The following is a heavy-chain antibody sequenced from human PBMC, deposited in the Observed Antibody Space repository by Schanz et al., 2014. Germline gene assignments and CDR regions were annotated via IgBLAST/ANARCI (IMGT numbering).Heavy chain of an antibody. D-gene: IGHD6-13*01. V-gene: IGHV1-69*02. CDR3: ASAGAGYTSSWDLDY. J-gene: IGHJ4*02. CDR1: GGTFNSYT. Sequence: QVQLVQSGAEVKKPGSSMKVSCKASGGTFNSYTINWVRQAPGQGLEWMGRIITILGIANYAQKFQGRVTITADKSTSTAYVDVSSLRSEDAAVYYCASAGAGYTSSWDLDYWGQGTLVTVSS. CDR2: IITILGIA.